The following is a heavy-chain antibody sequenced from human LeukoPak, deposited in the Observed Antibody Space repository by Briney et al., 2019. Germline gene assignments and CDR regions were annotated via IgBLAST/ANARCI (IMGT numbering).Heavy chain of an antibody. CDR3: ARDSGHNWNDGALDY. CDR2: IWYDGRNK. Sequence: GRSLRLSCAASGFTFSSYGMHWVRQAPGKGLEWVAVIWYDGRNKYYADSVKGRFTISRDNSKNTLYLQMNSLRAEDTAVYYCARDSGHNWNDGALDYWGQGTLVTVSS. J-gene: IGHJ4*02. V-gene: IGHV3-33*01. CDR1: GFTFSSYG. D-gene: IGHD1-1*01.